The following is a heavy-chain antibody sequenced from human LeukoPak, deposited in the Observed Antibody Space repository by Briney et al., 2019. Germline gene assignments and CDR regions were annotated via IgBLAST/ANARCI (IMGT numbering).Heavy chain of an antibody. V-gene: IGHV1-69*13. CDR2: IIPIFGKA. J-gene: IGHJ4*02. D-gene: IGHD4-23*01. CDR3: ARGWLAETTVVTPYNY. Sequence: ASVKVSCKASGGTFSSYAISWVRQAPGQGLEWMGGIIPIFGKANYAQKFQGRVTITAVESMSTVYMELSSLRSEDTAVYYCARGWLAETTVVTPYNYRGQGTLVTVSS. CDR1: GGTFSSYA.